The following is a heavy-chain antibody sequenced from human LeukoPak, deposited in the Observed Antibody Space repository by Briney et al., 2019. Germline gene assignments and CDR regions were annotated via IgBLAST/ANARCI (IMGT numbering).Heavy chain of an antibody. CDR2: IYYSGST. Sequence: SETLSLTCTVSGGSISSYYWSWIRQPPGKGLEWIGYIYYSGSTNYNPSLKSRVTISVDTSKNQFSLKLSSVTAADTAAYYCARLDRNWFDPWGQGTLVTVSS. V-gene: IGHV4-59*08. J-gene: IGHJ5*02. CDR3: ARLDRNWFDP. CDR1: GGSISSYY.